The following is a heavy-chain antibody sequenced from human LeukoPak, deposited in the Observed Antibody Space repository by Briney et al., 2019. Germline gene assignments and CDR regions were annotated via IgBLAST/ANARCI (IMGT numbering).Heavy chain of an antibody. CDR1: GFTFSDYY. D-gene: IGHD2-15*01. CDR3: ASLTVAVPFDY. Sequence: GGSLRLSCAASGFTFSDYYMIWIRQAPGKGLECVSYISSSGSTIYYADSVKGRFTISRDNAKNSLYLQMNSLRAEDTAVYYCASLTVAVPFDYWGQGTLVTVSS. J-gene: IGHJ4*02. CDR2: ISSSGSTI. V-gene: IGHV3-11*04.